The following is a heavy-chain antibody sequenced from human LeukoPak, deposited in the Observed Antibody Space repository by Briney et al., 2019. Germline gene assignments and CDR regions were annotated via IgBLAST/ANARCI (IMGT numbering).Heavy chain of an antibody. CDR3: TRHAARFDY. J-gene: IGHJ4*02. Sequence: PSETLSLTCTVSGGSINTNFYYWGWIRQPPGKGLEWIGSIYYTGSTYYNPSLKSRVTISVDTSKNQVFLKLSSLTAADTAVYYCTRHAARFDYWGQGILVTVSS. V-gene: IGHV4-39*01. D-gene: IGHD6-25*01. CDR2: IYYTGST. CDR1: GGSINTNFYY.